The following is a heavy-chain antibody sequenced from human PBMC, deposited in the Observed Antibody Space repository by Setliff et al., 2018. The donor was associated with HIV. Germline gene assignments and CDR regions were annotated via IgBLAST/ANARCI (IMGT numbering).Heavy chain of an antibody. Sequence: ASVKVSCKASGYTFTSYDINWVRQATGQGLEWMGWMNPNSGNTGYAQKFQGRVTMTRNTSISTAYMELSSLRSEDTAVYYCASKVYCTYGVCLDAFDIWGQGTMVTVSS. V-gene: IGHV1-8*02. J-gene: IGHJ3*02. CDR2: MNPNSGNT. CDR3: ASKVYCTYGVCLDAFDI. CDR1: GYTFTSYD. D-gene: IGHD2-8*01.